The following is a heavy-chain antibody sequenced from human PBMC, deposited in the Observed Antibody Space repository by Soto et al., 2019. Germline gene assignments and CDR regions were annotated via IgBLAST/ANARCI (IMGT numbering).Heavy chain of an antibody. Sequence: GASVKVSCKASGYTFTGYYMHWVRQAPGQGLEWMGWINPNSGGTNYAQKFQGWVTMTRDTSISTAYVELSRLRSDDTAVYYCARGTTVTLFDLDYWGQGTLVTVSS. CDR3: ARGTTVTLFDLDY. D-gene: IGHD4-17*01. CDR1: GYTFTGYY. J-gene: IGHJ4*02. CDR2: INPNSGGT. V-gene: IGHV1-2*04.